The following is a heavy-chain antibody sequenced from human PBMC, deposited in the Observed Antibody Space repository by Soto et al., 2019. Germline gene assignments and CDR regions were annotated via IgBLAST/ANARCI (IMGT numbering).Heavy chain of an antibody. CDR1: GFTFSSYA. CDR2: ISSNGGST. CDR3: VKDLSGWLRLGAVAGT. J-gene: IGHJ4*02. Sequence: EVQLVESGGGLVQPGGSLRLSCSASGFTFSSYAMHWVRQAPGKGLEYVSAISSNGGSTYYADSVKGRFTISRDNSKNTLYLQMSSLRAEDTAVYYCVKDLSGWLRLGAVAGTWGQGTLVTVSS. V-gene: IGHV3-64D*08. D-gene: IGHD6-19*01.